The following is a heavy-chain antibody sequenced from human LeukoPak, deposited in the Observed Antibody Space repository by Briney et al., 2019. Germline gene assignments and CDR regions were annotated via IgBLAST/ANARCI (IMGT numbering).Heavy chain of an antibody. Sequence: PSETLSLTCTVSGGSISSSSYYWGWIRQPPGKGLEWIGSIYYSGSTYYNPSLKSRVTISVDTSKNQFSLKLSSVTAADTAVYYCARVVAYYDILTGYYSRAWFDPWGQGTLVTVSS. J-gene: IGHJ5*02. V-gene: IGHV4-39*07. D-gene: IGHD3-9*01. CDR3: ARVVAYYDILTGYYSRAWFDP. CDR1: GGSISSSSYY. CDR2: IYYSGST.